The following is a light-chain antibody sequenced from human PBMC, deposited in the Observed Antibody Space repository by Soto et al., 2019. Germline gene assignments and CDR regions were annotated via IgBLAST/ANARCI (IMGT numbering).Light chain of an antibody. CDR3: QQYDDWPLT. J-gene: IGKJ4*01. CDR1: ENVKNK. Sequence: EKVMTQSPASLSVSPGERATLSCRASENVKNKSAWYQQKPGQAPRLLIYDAFTRATGIPARFSGSASGTEFTLTISSLQSEDFAVYYCQQYDDWPLTLGGGTKVEIK. V-gene: IGKV3-15*01. CDR2: DAF.